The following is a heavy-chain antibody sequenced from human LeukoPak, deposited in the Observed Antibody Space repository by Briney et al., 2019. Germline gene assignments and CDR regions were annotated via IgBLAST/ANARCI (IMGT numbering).Heavy chain of an antibody. CDR2: IYTSGST. Sequence: PSQTLSLTCTVSGGSISSGSYYWSWIRQPAGKGLEWIGRIYTSGSTNYNPSLKSRVTISVDTSRNQFSLKLSSVTAADTAVYYCASSPMWFGELFGSYYMDVWGKGTTVTISS. CDR3: ASSPMWFGELFGSYYMDV. D-gene: IGHD3-10*01. CDR1: GGSISSGSYY. J-gene: IGHJ6*03. V-gene: IGHV4-61*02.